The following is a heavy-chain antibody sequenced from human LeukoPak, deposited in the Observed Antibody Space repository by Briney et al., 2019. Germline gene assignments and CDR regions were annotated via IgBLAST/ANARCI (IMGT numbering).Heavy chain of an antibody. V-gene: IGHV3-30-3*01. CDR3: ARPYCGGDCYTPYYGMDV. CDR2: ISYDGSNK. CDR1: GFTFSSYA. D-gene: IGHD2-21*02. Sequence: PGGSLRLSCAASGFTFSSYAMHWVRQAPGKGLEWVAVISYDGSNKYYADSVKGRFTISRDNSKNTLYLQMNSLRAEDTAVYYRARPYCGGDCYTPYYGMDVWGQGTTVTVSS. J-gene: IGHJ6*02.